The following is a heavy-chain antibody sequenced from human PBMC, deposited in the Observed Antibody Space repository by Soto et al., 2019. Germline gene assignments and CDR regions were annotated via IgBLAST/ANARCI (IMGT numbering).Heavy chain of an antibody. D-gene: IGHD6-6*01. CDR2: ISWNSANI. Sequence: EVQLVESGGGLVQPGRSLRLSCAASGFTFDDHAMHWVRQVPGKGLEWVSAISWNSANIGYADSVKGRFTISRDNAKSSLYLQMNRLRPEDTAVYYCARDFLGGEYHFYNNMEVWGQGTTVTVSS. J-gene: IGHJ6*02. CDR1: GFTFDDHA. CDR3: ARDFLGGEYHFYNNMEV. V-gene: IGHV3-9*01.